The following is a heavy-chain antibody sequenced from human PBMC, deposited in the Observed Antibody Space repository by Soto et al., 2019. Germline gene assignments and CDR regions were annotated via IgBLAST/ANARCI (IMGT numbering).Heavy chain of an antibody. D-gene: IGHD6-13*01. CDR3: ARPDSSSWAAPFGS. J-gene: IGHJ4*02. Sequence: PSETLSLTCAVYGGSFSGYYWTWIRQPPGTGLEWIGEINHSRSTNYNPSHKSRVTISVDTSKNQFSLRLTSVTASVTAVYYCARPDSSSWAAPFGSWGQGTLVTVS. CDR1: GGSFSGYY. V-gene: IGHV4-34*01. CDR2: INHSRST.